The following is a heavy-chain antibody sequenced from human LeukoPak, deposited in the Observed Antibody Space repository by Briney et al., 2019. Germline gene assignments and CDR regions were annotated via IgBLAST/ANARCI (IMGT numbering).Heavy chain of an antibody. D-gene: IGHD3-22*01. CDR3: AKAQIMGTYYYDSSGYHAFDY. J-gene: IGHJ4*02. Sequence: GGSLRLSCAASGFTFSSYSMNWVRQAPGKGLEWVSSISSSSSYIYYADSVKGRFTISRDNSKNTLYLQVNSLRAEDTAVYYCAKAQIMGTYYYDSSGYHAFDYWGQGTLVTVSS. CDR2: ISSSSSYI. V-gene: IGHV3-21*01. CDR1: GFTFSSYS.